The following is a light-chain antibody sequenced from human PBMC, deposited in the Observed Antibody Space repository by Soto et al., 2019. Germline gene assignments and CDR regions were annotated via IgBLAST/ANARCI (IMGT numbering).Light chain of an antibody. V-gene: IGKV3-20*01. Sequence: EIVLTQSPGTLSLSPGERATLSCRASQSVSSTYLAWYQQKPGQAPRLLIYGASCRTTGIPDRFSGSGSATDFTLNISRLEPEDVAVYYCQRYDSSPFPFGQGTKLEIK. CDR2: GAS. CDR1: QSVSSTY. J-gene: IGKJ2*01. CDR3: QRYDSSPFP.